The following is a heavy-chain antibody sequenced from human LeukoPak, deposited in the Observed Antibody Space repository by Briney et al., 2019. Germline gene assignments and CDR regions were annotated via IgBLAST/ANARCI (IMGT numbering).Heavy chain of an antibody. CDR3: ASAWQLARDY. Sequence: GGSLRLSCAASGFTFSSYGMHWVRQAPGKGLEWVAVISYDGSNKYYADSVKGRFTISRDNSKNTLYLQMNSLRAEDTAVYYCASAWQLARDYWGQGTLVTVSS. J-gene: IGHJ4*02. V-gene: IGHV3-30*03. CDR2: ISYDGSNK. D-gene: IGHD6-6*01. CDR1: GFTFSSYG.